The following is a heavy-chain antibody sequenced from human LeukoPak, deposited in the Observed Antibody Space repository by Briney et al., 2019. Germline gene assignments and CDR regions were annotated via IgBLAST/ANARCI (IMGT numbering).Heavy chain of an antibody. D-gene: IGHD2-15*01. V-gene: IGHV3-20*04. J-gene: IGHJ4*02. CDR1: GFTFSSSA. CDR2: INWNGGST. CDR3: ASLGYCSGGSCSNFGY. Sequence: PGGSLRLSCAASGFTFSSSAMSWVRQVPGKGLEWVSGINWNGGSTGYADSVKGRFTISRDNAKNSLYLQMNSLRAEDTALYYCASLGYCSGGSCSNFGYWGQGTLVTVSS.